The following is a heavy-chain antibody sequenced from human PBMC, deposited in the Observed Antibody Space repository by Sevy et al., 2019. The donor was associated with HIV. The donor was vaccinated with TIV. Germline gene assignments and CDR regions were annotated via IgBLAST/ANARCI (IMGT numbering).Heavy chain of an antibody. V-gene: IGHV3-23*01. CDR2: ISGSGGST. CDR1: GFTFSSYA. CDR3: AKDRPDRHVLRYFDRDYYYYYGMDV. D-gene: IGHD3-9*01. Sequence: GSLRLSCAASGFTFSSYAMSWVRQAPGKGLEWVSAISGSGGSTYYADSVKGRFTISRDNSKNTLYLQMNSLRAEDTAVYYWAKDRPDRHVLRYFDRDYYYYYGMDVWGQGTTVTVSS. J-gene: IGHJ6*02.